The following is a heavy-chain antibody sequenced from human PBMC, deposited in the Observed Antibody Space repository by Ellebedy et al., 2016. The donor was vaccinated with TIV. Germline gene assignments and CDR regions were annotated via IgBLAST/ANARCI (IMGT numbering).Heavy chain of an antibody. D-gene: IGHD3-16*01. CDR2: IYPGDSDT. CDR1: GYSFTSYW. Sequence: PGGSLRLSCKGSGYSFTSYWIVWVRQMHGKGLEWMGIIYPGDSDTRYSPSFQGQVTISADKSISTAYLQWTSLKASDIAMYYCARQDGGGTYIDYWGQGTLVTVSS. J-gene: IGHJ4*02. CDR3: ARQDGGGTYIDY. V-gene: IGHV5-51*01.